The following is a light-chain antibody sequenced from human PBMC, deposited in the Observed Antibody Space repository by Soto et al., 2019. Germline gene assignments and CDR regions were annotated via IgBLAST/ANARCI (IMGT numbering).Light chain of an antibody. CDR1: SSEVGGYNY. V-gene: IGLV2-11*01. Sequence: QSVLTQPRSVSGSPGQSVTISCTGTSSEVGGYNYVSWYQQHPGKAPKLMIYDVSKRPSGVLDRFSGSKSGNTASLTISWLQAEDEADYYCCSYAGSYTYVFGTGTKVTVL. CDR2: DVS. CDR3: CSYAGSYTYV. J-gene: IGLJ1*01.